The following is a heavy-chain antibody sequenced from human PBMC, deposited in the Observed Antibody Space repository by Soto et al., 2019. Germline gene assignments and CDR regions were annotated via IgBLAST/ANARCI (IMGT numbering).Heavy chain of an antibody. D-gene: IGHD6-19*01. CDR3: AADSQFGRYSSGWNTGTDY. V-gene: IGHV1-58*01. CDR1: GFTFTSSA. Sequence: SVKVSCKASGFTFTSSAVQWVRQARGQRLEWIGWIVVGSGNTNYAQKFQERVTITRDMSTSTAYMELSSLRFEDTAVYYCAADSQFGRYSSGWNTGTDYWGQGTLVTVSS. CDR2: IVVGSGNT. J-gene: IGHJ4*02.